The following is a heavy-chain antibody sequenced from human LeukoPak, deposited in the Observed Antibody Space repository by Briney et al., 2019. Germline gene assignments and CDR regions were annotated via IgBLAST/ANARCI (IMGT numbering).Heavy chain of an antibody. D-gene: IGHD5-18*01. CDR2: ISNNAGNT. CDR3: ARDYSYGYHSDY. V-gene: IGHV3-23*01. J-gene: IGHJ4*02. CDR1: GFTYSTYE. Sequence: GGSLRLSCLASGFTYSTYEMNWVRQAPGKGLEWVSSISNNAGNTYYADSVKGRFTISRDNSYNTLYLQMNSLRAEDTAIYYCARDYSYGYHSDYWGQGTLVTVSS.